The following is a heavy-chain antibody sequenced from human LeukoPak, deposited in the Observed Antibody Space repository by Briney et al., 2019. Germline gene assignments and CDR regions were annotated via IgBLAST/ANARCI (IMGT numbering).Heavy chain of an antibody. J-gene: IGHJ4*02. CDR1: GFTFNIYA. V-gene: IGHV3-23*01. CDR2: ITSSGTGT. D-gene: IGHD6-13*01. Sequence: GGSLRLSCAASGFTFNIYAMSWVRQAPGKGLEWVSSITSSGTGTFYADSVKGRFTISRDTSESTLYLQVNSLRAEDTAVYYCAKAYSSSYLYFDYWGQGTLVTASS. CDR3: AKAYSSSYLYFDY.